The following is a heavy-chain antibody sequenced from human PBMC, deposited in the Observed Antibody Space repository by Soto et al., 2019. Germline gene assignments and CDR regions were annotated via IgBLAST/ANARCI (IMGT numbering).Heavy chain of an antibody. Sequence: SVKVSCKASGGTFSSYAISWVRQAPGQGLEWMGGIIPIFGTANYAQKFQGRVTITADESTSTAYMELSSLRSEDTAVYYCATSPGIAVAGIQVSDPRFDYCGQGTMVTVYS. CDR2: IIPIFGTA. CDR3: ATSPGIAVAGIQVSDPRFDY. CDR1: GGTFSSYA. J-gene: IGHJ4*02. V-gene: IGHV1-69*13. D-gene: IGHD6-19*01.